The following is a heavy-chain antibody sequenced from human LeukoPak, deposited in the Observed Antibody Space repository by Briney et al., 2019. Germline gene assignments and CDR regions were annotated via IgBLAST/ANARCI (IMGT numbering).Heavy chain of an antibody. CDR1: GYTFTGYY. D-gene: IGHD2-2*01. CDR3: ARARLRRVVVPAALGGY. J-gene: IGHJ4*02. V-gene: IGHV1-2*02. CDR2: INPNSGDT. Sequence: VASVKVSCKASGYTFTGYYMHWVRQAPGQGLEWMEWINPNSGDTNYAQKFQGRVTMTRDTSISTAYMELSRLRSDDTAVYYWARARLRRVVVPAALGGYWGQGTLVHGFS.